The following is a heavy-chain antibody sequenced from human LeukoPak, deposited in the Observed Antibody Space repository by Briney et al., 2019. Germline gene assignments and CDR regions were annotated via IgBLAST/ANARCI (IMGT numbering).Heavy chain of an antibody. D-gene: IGHD4-17*01. CDR2: ISAYDGNT. J-gene: IGHJ2*01. CDR3: AISSRGDYAPDR. Sequence: ASVNLSCNASGYTFTSYGISWVRQAPGQGLEWMGWISAYDGNTNYAQNLQGRVTMTTDTSMNTPYRELRSLRADDTAVYYCAISSRGDYAPDRWGRGTLVTVSS. CDR1: GYTFTSYG. V-gene: IGHV1-18*01.